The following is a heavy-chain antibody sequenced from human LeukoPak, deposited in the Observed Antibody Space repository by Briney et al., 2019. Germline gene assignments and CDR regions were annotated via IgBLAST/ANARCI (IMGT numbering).Heavy chain of an antibody. CDR1: GGSFSGYY. D-gene: IGHD2-15*01. CDR2: INHSGST. Sequence: SETLSLTCAVYGGSFSGYYWSWIRQPPGKGLEWIGEINHSGSTNYNPSLKSRVTISVDTSKNQFSLKLSSVTAADTAVYYCAREGDIVVVVAATGFDYWGQGTLVTVSS. V-gene: IGHV4-34*01. CDR3: AREGDIVVVVAATGFDY. J-gene: IGHJ4*02.